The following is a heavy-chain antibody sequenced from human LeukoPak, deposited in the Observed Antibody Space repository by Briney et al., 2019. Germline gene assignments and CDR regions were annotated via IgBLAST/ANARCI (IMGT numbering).Heavy chain of an antibody. CDR3: ARGGFNMVRGVIIPSNSYYYYMDI. D-gene: IGHD3-10*01. CDR1: ELTFSAYS. CDR2: ITSGDFV. J-gene: IGHJ6*03. Sequence: PGGSLRLSCAVSELTFSAYSMNWVRQAPGKGLEWVSSITSGDFVYFADSLKGRFTISRDNAKSSLYLQMNSLRAEDTAVYYCARGGFNMVRGVIIPSNSYYYYMDIWGKGTTVTVSS. V-gene: IGHV3-21*01.